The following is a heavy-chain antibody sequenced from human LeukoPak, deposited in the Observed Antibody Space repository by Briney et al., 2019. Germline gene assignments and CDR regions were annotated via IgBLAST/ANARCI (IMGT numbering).Heavy chain of an antibody. CDR1: GGSISSSNW. Sequence: SETLSLTCAVSGGSISSSNWWSWVRQPPGKGLEWIGEIYHSGSTNYNPSLKSRVTISVDKSKNQFSLKLSSVTAADTAVYYCAREGAAPYYYYMDVWGKGTTVTISS. D-gene: IGHD1-26*01. J-gene: IGHJ6*03. CDR2: IYHSGST. V-gene: IGHV4-4*02. CDR3: AREGAAPYYYYMDV.